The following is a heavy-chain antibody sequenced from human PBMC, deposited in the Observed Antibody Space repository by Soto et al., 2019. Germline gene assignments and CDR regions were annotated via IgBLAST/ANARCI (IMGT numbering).Heavy chain of an antibody. D-gene: IGHD6-13*01. Sequence: ETLSLTCTVSGGSISGYYWSWIRQPAGKGLEWLGRIYWRGNTDTNPSLMSRLTMSVDTSKKLFSLRLTSVTAADTAVYYCGRGGGSTVDYWGQGILVTVSS. J-gene: IGHJ4*02. V-gene: IGHV4-4*07. CDR1: GGSISGYY. CDR3: GRGGGSTVDY. CDR2: IYWRGNT.